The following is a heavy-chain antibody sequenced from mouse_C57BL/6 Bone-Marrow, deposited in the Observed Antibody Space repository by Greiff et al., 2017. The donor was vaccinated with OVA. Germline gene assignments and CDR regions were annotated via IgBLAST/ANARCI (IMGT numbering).Heavy chain of an antibody. D-gene: IGHD4-1*01. CDR2: IYPSDSET. V-gene: IGHV1-61*01. J-gene: IGHJ3*01. CDR1: GYTFTSYW. CDR3: ARELGRFAY. Sequence: QVQLQQPGAELVRPGSSVKLSCKASGYTFTSYWMDWVKQRHGQGLEWIGNIYPSDSETHYNQKFKDKATLTVDKSSSTAYMQLSSLTSEDSAVYYCARELGRFAYWGQGTLVTVSA.